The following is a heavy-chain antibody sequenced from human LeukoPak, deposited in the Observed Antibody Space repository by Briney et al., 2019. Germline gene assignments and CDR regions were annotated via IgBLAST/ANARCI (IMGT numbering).Heavy chain of an antibody. V-gene: IGHV4-34*01. CDR2: INHSGST. Sequence: SSETLSLTCAVYGASFSGYYWSWIRQPPGKGLEWIGEINHSGSTNYNPSLKSRVTISVDTSKNQFSLKLSSMTAADTAVFYCARHYYYGSGSYHWFDPWGQGTLVTVSS. CDR1: GASFSGYY. J-gene: IGHJ5*02. D-gene: IGHD3-10*01. CDR3: ARHYYYGSGSYHWFDP.